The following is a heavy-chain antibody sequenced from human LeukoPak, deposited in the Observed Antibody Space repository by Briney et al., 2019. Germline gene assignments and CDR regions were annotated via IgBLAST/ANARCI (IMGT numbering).Heavy chain of an antibody. CDR2: ISGSGGST. V-gene: IGHV3-23*01. Sequence: GGSLRLSCAASGFTFSSYGMSWVRQAPGKGLEGVSAISGSGGSTYYADSVKGRLTISRDNAKNSLYLQMNSLRAGDTAVYYCARVRYSSGWAYFDYWGQGTLVTVSS. CDR3: ARVRYSSGWAYFDY. CDR1: GFTFSSYG. J-gene: IGHJ4*02. D-gene: IGHD6-19*01.